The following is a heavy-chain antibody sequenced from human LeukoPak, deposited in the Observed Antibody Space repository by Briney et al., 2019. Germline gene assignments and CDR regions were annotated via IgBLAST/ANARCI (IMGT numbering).Heavy chain of an antibody. CDR3: ARGPTTIFGVGCFDY. CDR1: GGTLRKYT. V-gene: IGHV1-69*10. CDR2: IIPILGRT. J-gene: IGHJ4*02. Sequence: GASVKVSCKASGGTLRKYTISWVRQAPGQGLEWVGGIIPILGRTDYAQKFQGRVTITADESTSTAYMELSSLRSEDTAVYYCARGPTTIFGVGCFDYWGQGTLVTVSS. D-gene: IGHD3-3*01.